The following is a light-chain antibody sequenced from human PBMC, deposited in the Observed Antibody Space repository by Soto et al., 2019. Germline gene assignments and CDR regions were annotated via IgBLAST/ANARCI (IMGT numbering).Light chain of an antibody. CDR2: DAS. V-gene: IGKV1-13*02. CDR1: QGISSA. Sequence: AIPLTQSPSSLSASVGDRVTITCRASQGISSALAWYQEKPGIAPNLLIYDASSLASGVPSRFSGSGSGTDFTLTISSLQPEDFATYYCQQFNRYPVTFGPGTKVDIK. CDR3: QQFNRYPVT. J-gene: IGKJ3*01.